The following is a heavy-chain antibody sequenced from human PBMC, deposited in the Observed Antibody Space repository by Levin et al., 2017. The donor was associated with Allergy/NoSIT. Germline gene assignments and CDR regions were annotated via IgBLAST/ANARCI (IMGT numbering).Heavy chain of an antibody. CDR2: INHSGST. D-gene: IGHD2-21*02. J-gene: IGHJ4*02. CDR1: GGSFSGYY. CDR3: ARGGVYCGGDCYIDH. Sequence: SETLSLTCAVYGGSFSGYYWSWIRQPPGKGLEWIGEINHSGSTNYNPSLKSRVTMSVDTSKNQFSLKLSSVTAADTAVYYCARGGVYCGGDCYIDHWGQGTLVTVSS. V-gene: IGHV4-34*01.